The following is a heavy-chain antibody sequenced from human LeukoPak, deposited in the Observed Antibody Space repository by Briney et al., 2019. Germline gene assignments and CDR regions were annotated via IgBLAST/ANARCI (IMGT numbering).Heavy chain of an antibody. V-gene: IGHV4-39*07. D-gene: IGHD1-26*01. CDR3: ARDRYSGTYYP. CDR1: GASISSSSFY. CDR2: IYYSGST. Sequence: LKTLSLTCTVSGASISSSSFYWGWIRQPPGKGLEWIGSIYYSGSTYYNPSLKSRVTISVDTSKNQFSLKLSSVTAADTAVYYCARDRYSGTYYPWGQGTLVTVSS. J-gene: IGHJ5*02.